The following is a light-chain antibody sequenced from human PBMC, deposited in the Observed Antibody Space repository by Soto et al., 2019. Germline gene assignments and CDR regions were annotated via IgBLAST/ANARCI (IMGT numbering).Light chain of an antibody. CDR2: GVS. CDR1: QVISSY. Sequence: IVLTQSSATMSLSPGQRATLSCRARQVISSYLAWYQQKPGQAPRLLIYGVSSRATGIPDRFSGSGSGTDFTLTISRLEPEDFAVYYCHQYGTSLWTFGQGTKVDIK. J-gene: IGKJ1*01. CDR3: HQYGTSLWT. V-gene: IGKV3-20*01.